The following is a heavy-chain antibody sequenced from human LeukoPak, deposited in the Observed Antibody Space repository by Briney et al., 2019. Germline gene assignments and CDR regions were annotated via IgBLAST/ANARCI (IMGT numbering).Heavy chain of an antibody. CDR2: INPSGGST. D-gene: IGHD3-22*01. J-gene: IGHJ4*02. CDR3: ARVFFDYDSSGYYGY. Sequence: ASVKVSCKASGYTFTAYYMHWVRQAPGQGLERMGIINPSGGSTSYAQKFQGRVTMTRDTSTSTVYMELSSLRSEDTAVYYCARVFFDYDSSGYYGYWGQGTLVTVSS. CDR1: GYTFTAYY. V-gene: IGHV1-46*01.